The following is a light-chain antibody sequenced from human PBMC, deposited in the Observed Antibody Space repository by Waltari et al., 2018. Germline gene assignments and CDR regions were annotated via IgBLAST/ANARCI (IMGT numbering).Light chain of an antibody. V-gene: IGKV3-11*01. CDR1: QSISTS. CDR2: AAS. J-gene: IGKJ4*01. Sequence: EIVLTQSPGTLSLSPGESATLSCRASQSISTSLGWYHQKPGQAPRLLIYAASTRATGIPDRFSGSGSGTDFTLTISSLQPDDFATYYCQQANTFPLTFGGGSKVE. CDR3: QQANTFPLT.